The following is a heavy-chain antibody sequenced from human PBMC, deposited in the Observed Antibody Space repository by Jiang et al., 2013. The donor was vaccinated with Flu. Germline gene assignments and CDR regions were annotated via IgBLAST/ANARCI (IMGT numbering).Heavy chain of an antibody. D-gene: IGHD1-26*01. CDR2: FDPENSET. CDR3: AAARDGVGAPNYFEY. CDR1: GYSLTEVS. J-gene: IGHJ4*02. V-gene: IGHV1-24*01. Sequence: KPGASVKVSCRVSGYSLTEVSIHWVRQVPGRGLEWMGGFDPENSETIYSRKFRGRAAMTEDISIDTAYMELSSLRSADTAVYYCAAARDGVGAPNYFEYWGQGTLISVSS.